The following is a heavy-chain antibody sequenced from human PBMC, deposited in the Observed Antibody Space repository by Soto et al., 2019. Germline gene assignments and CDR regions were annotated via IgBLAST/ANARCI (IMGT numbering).Heavy chain of an antibody. J-gene: IGHJ3*02. CDR3: ARVWGGAFDI. Sequence: SETLSLTCTVSGGSISRYSWSWIRQPPGKGLEWIGYIYYSGSTNYNPSLKSRVTISVDTSKNQFSLKLSSVTAADTAVYYCARVWGGAFDIWGQGTMVT. V-gene: IGHV4-59*01. CDR2: IYYSGST. CDR1: GGSISRYS. D-gene: IGHD3-10*01.